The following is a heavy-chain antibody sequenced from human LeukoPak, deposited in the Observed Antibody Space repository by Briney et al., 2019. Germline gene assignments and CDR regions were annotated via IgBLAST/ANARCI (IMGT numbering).Heavy chain of an antibody. CDR2: ISAYNGNT. J-gene: IGHJ4*02. CDR1: GYTFTSYG. CDR3: VRVGLLDRLCDY. V-gene: IGHV1-18*01. D-gene: IGHD1-26*01. Sequence: ASVTVSCKASGYTFTSYGISWVRQAPGQGLEWMGWISAYNGNTNYAQKLQGRVTMTTDTSTSTAYMELRSLRSDDTAVYYCVRVGLLDRLCDYWGQGTLVTVSS.